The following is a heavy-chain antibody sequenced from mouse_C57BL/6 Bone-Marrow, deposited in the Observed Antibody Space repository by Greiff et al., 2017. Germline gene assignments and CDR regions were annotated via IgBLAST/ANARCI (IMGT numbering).Heavy chain of an antibody. CDR3: ARGPTTVVATSDY. CDR1: GYTFTDYY. J-gene: IGHJ2*01. V-gene: IGHV1-19*01. CDR2: INPYNGGT. Sequence: EVQLQQSGPVLVKPGASVKMSCKASGYTFTDYYMNWVKQSHGKSLEWIGVINPYNGGTSYNQKFKGKATLTVDKSSSTAYMELNSLTSEDSAVYYCARGPTTVVATSDYWGQGTTLTVSS. D-gene: IGHD1-1*01.